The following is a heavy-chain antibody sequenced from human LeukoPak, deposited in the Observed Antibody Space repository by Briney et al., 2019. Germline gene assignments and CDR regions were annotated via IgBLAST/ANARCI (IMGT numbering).Heavy chain of an antibody. CDR1: GYIFTCYA. V-gene: IGHV1-3*01. Sequence: ASVKVSCKASGYIFTCYAIQWVRQAPGQRLEWMGWINAGNGNTRYSEKFQDKITITSDKSATTVYMELSSRTSEDTAVYYCARDKVLTGYRQLFDYWGQGTLVTVSS. CDR3: ARDKVLTGYRQLFDY. D-gene: IGHD3-9*01. CDR2: INAGNGNT. J-gene: IGHJ4*02.